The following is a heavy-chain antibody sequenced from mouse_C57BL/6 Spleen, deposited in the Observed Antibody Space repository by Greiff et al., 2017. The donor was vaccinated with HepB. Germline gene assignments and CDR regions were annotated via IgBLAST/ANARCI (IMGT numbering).Heavy chain of an antibody. J-gene: IGHJ2*01. Sequence: EVQLVESGGDLVKPGGSLKLSCAASGFTFSSYGMSWVRQTPDKRLEWVATISSGGSYTYYPDSVKGRFTISRDNAKNTLYLQLSSLKSEDTAMYYCARDYDAFDYWGQGTTLTVSS. V-gene: IGHV5-6*01. CDR3: ARDYDAFDY. CDR1: GFTFSSYG. CDR2: ISSGGSYT. D-gene: IGHD2-4*01.